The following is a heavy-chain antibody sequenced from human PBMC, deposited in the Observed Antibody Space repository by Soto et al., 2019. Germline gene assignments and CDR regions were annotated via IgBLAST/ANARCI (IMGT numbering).Heavy chain of an antibody. CDR2: ISGSGST. CDR3: ARALRFTFTTGYYMDV. CDR1: GFTVSSYA. D-gene: IGHD3-16*01. V-gene: IGHV3-23*01. J-gene: IGHJ6*03. Sequence: EVQLLESGGGLVQPGGSLRLSCAASGFTVSSYAMSWVRQAPGKGLEWVSVISGSGSTYSADSVKGRFTISRDSAKNTAYLQMNSLRAEDTAVYYCARALRFTFTTGYYMDVWGRGTTVTFSS.